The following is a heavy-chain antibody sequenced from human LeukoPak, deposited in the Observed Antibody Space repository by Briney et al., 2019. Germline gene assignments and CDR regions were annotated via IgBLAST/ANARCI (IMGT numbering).Heavy chain of an antibody. CDR2: IDWDDDK. J-gene: IGHJ4*02. CDR3: ARMTPDSPSFDY. D-gene: IGHD2-15*01. CDR1: GFSLSTPEMC. V-gene: IGHV2-70*17. Sequence: SGPALVKPTQTLTLTCTFSGFSLSTPEMCVTWIRQPPGKALEWLARIDWDDDKFYSPSLRTRLTISKDTPKNQVVLRMTNMDPVDAGTYYCARMTPDSPSFDYWGQGALITVSS.